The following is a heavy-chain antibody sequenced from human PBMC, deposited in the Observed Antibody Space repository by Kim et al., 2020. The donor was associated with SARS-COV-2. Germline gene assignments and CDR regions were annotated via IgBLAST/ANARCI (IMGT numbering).Heavy chain of an antibody. D-gene: IGHD3-10*01. J-gene: IGHJ4*02. CDR3: AKDEFEVDY. V-gene: IGHV3-23*01. CDR1: GFTFSSYA. Sequence: GGSLRLSCAASGFTFSSYAMSWVRQAPGKGLEWVSAISDSGDNTYYADSVKGRFNISRDNSKNTLYLQMNSLRAEDTAVYYCAKDEFEVDYWGQGTLVTVSS. CDR2: ISDSGDNT.